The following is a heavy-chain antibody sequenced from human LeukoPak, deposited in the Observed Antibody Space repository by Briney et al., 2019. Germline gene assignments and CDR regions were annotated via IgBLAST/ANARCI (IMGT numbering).Heavy chain of an antibody. D-gene: IGHD3-22*01. Sequence: GGSLRLSCVASGFTFSRYNMTWVRQAPGKGLEWISHISRTGKSTHYADSVKGRFIISRDNANNSLYLQMNSLRAEDTAIYYCARGVANDYESSGYQNWGQGTLVTVSS. CDR3: ARGVANDYESSGYQN. CDR2: ISRTGKST. CDR1: GFTFSRYN. V-gene: IGHV3-48*04. J-gene: IGHJ4*02.